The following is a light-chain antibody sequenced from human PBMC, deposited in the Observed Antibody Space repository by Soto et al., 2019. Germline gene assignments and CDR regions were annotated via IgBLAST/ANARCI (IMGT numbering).Light chain of an antibody. Sequence: QSVLTQPPSASGTPGQSVTISCSGSSYNIGSNYVNWYQQLPGTAPKLLIHSNSQRPSGVPDRFSGSKSGTSASLAISGLQSLDEADYYCATWDDSLDAGVFGGGTKVTVL. CDR1: SYNIGSNY. CDR3: ATWDDSLDAGV. J-gene: IGLJ3*02. V-gene: IGLV1-44*01. CDR2: SNS.